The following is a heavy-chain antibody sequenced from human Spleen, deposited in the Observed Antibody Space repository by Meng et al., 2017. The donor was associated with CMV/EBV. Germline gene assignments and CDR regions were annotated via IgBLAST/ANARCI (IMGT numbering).Heavy chain of an antibody. D-gene: IGHD2-2*01. CDR2: IHYGGST. CDR3: ARDAWCSTTNCYHI. J-gene: IGHJ3*02. V-gene: IGHV4-39*07. CDR1: GYSISSSGYY. Sequence: SETLSLTCTVSGYSISSSGYYWCWIRQPPGKGLEWIGTIHYGGSTYYNPSLARRVSISIDASKSQFSLRLRSVTAADTAVYYCARDAWCSTTNCYHIWGQGTMVTVSS.